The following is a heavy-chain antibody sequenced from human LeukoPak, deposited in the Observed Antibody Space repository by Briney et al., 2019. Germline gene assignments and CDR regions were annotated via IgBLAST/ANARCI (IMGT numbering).Heavy chain of an antibody. V-gene: IGHV3-7*01. CDR1: GFTFSSYG. J-gene: IGHJ3*02. CDR3: ARLNWGWSGAFDI. Sequence: GGTLRLSCAASGFTFSSYGMSWVRQAPGKGLEWVANIKQDGSEIYCVNSMKGRFTISRDNAKNSLYLQMNSLRAEDTAVYYCARLNWGWSGAFDIWGQGTMVTVSS. D-gene: IGHD7-27*01. CDR2: IKQDGSEI.